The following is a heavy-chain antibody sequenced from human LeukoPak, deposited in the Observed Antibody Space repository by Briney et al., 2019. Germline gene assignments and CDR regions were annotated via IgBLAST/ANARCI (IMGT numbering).Heavy chain of an antibody. D-gene: IGHD5-18*01. J-gene: IGHJ4*02. CDR3: ARDRGYSYGYVTPFDY. V-gene: IGHV1-3*01. Sequence: ASVKVSCKASGYTFTSYGISWVRQAPGQRLEWMGWINAGNGNTKYSQKFQGRVTITRDTSASTAYMELSSLRSEDTAVYYCARDRGYSYGYVTPFDYWGQGTLVTVSS. CDR1: GYTFTSYG. CDR2: INAGNGNT.